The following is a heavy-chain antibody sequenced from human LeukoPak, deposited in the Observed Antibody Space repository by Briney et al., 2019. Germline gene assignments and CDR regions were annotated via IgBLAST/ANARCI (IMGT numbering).Heavy chain of an antibody. CDR2: IYSGDTT. CDR1: GFTVSTNY. Sequence: GGSLRLSCAASGFTVSTNYMSWVRQAPGKGLEWVSVIYSGDTTFYADSVRGKFTISRDNSKNTLYLQMNSLRAEDTAVYYCASILRSSSGYYFDYWGQGALVTVSS. D-gene: IGHD3-10*01. V-gene: IGHV3-66*01. CDR3: ASILRSSSGYYFDY. J-gene: IGHJ4*02.